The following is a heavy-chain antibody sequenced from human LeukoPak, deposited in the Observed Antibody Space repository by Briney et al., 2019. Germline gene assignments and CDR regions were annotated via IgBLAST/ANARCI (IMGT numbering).Heavy chain of an antibody. Sequence: SETLSLTCAVYGGSFSGYYWSWIRQPPGKGLEWIGKINHSGSTNYNPSLKSRVTISVDTSKNQFSLKLSSVTAADTAVYYCARDAETYDSSGFRFDPWGQGTLVTVSS. D-gene: IGHD3-22*01. CDR1: GGSFSGYY. V-gene: IGHV4-34*01. CDR3: ARDAETYDSSGFRFDP. CDR2: INHSGST. J-gene: IGHJ5*02.